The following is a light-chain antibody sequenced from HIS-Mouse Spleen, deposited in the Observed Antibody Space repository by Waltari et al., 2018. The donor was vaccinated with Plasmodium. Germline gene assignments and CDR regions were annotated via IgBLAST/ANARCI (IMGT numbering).Light chain of an antibody. CDR3: SSYTSSSTLLYV. Sequence: QSALTQPASVSGSPGQSITISCTGTSSDVGGYNYVSWYQQHPGKAPNLMIYEVSHRPSGVSNRVSGSKSGNTASLTISGLQAEDEADYYCSSYTSSSTLLYVFGTGTKVTVL. V-gene: IGLV2-14*01. J-gene: IGLJ1*01. CDR1: SSDVGGYNY. CDR2: EVS.